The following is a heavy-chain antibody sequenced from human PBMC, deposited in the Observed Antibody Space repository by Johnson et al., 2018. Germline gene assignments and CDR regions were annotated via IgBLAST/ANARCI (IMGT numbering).Heavy chain of an antibody. Sequence: EVQLVESGAEVKKPGESLKISCKGSGYSFTNYWIGWVRQMPGKGLEWMGIIYPDDFDARYSPSFQAQVPISVDKSIRTAYLQWSSLKASDTAMYYCARRRLGISTFDIWGQGTRVTVSS. J-gene: IGHJ3*02. V-gene: IGHV5-51*03. D-gene: IGHD7-27*01. CDR2: IYPDDFDA. CDR1: GYSFTNYW. CDR3: ARRRLGISTFDI.